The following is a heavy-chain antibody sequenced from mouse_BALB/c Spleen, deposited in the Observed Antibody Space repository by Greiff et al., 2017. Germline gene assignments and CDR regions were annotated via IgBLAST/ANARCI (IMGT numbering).Heavy chain of an antibody. V-gene: IGHV5-6-4*01. CDR2: ISSGGSYT. D-gene: IGHD1-1*01. CDR1: GFTFSSYT. J-gene: IGHJ3*01. CDR3: TRDKGLLLRFAY. Sequence: EVMLVESGGGLVKPGGSLKLSCAASGFTFSSYTMSWVRQTPEKRLEWVATISSGGSYTYYPDRVKGRFTISRDNAKNTLYLQMSSLKSEDTAMYYCTRDKGLLLRFAYWGQGTLVTVSA.